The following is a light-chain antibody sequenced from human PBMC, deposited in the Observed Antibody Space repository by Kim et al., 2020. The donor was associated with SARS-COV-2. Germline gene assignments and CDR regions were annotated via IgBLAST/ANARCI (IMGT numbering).Light chain of an antibody. CDR3: ATWDDSLSGWV. J-gene: IGLJ3*02. V-gene: IGLV1-47*01. Sequence: QSVLTQPPSASGTPGQRVNLSCSGSSANIGSNYIYWYQQLPGTAPKLLTYGNNQRPSGVPDRFSGSKSGTSASLAISGLRAEDEADYYCATWDDSLSGWVFGGVTKLTVL. CDR1: SANIGSNY. CDR2: GNN.